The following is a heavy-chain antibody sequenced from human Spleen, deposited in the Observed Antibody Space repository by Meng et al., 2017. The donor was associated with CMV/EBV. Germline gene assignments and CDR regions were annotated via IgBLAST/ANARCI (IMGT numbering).Heavy chain of an antibody. J-gene: IGHJ6*02. Sequence: GESLKISCAASGFTFSNFAMRWVRQAPGKGLEWVSVIYSGGSSTSYADSVKGRFTISRDNSKNTLYLQMNSLRAEDTAVYYCARAGLDYYYYGMDVWGQGTTVTVSS. CDR1: GFTFSNFA. CDR2: IYSGGSST. V-gene: IGHV3-23*03. D-gene: IGHD3-10*01. CDR3: ARAGLDYYYYGMDV.